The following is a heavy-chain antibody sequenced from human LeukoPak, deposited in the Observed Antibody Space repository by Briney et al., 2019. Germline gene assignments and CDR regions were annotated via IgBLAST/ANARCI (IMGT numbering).Heavy chain of an antibody. J-gene: IGHJ4*02. V-gene: IGHV3-49*03. CDR1: GFTFGDYA. D-gene: IGHD5-18*01. CDR2: IRSKAYSGTT. Sequence: GGSLRLSCTASGFTFGDYAMSWFRQAPGEGLEWVGFIRSKAYSGTTEYAASVKGRFTISRDDSKSIAYLQMNSLKTEDTAVYYCTSITAPLVQLWTPYYFDYWGQGTLVTVSS. CDR3: TSITAPLVQLWTPYYFDY.